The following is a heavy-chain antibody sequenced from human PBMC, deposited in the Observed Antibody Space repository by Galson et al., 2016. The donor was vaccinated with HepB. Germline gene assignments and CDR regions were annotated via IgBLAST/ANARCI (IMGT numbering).Heavy chain of an antibody. CDR2: ISNDGSHT. Sequence: SLRLSCAASRFNFRSYAMHWVRQAPGKGLEWVAVISNDGSHTYYADSVKDRFTVSRDNSKNTLYGQLKSLRSEDTAVYFCAREYSYGWGIDSWGQGALSTGSS. J-gene: IGHJ5*01. V-gene: IGHV3-30*03. CDR3: AREYSYGWGIDS. CDR1: RFNFRSYA. D-gene: IGHD5-18*01.